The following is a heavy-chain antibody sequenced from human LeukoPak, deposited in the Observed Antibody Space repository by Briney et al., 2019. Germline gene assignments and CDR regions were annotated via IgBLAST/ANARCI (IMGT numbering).Heavy chain of an antibody. CDR3: ARDKYSSSSPLLPTGY. J-gene: IGHJ4*02. CDR1: GFTFRDYY. CDR2: ISSSGSTI. D-gene: IGHD6-6*01. V-gene: IGHV3-11*01. Sequence: GGSLRLSCAASGFTFRDYYMSWIRQAPGKGLEWVSYISSSGSTIYYADSVKGRFTISRDNAKNSLYLQMNSLRAEDTAVYYCARDKYSSSSPLLPTGYWGQGTLVTVSS.